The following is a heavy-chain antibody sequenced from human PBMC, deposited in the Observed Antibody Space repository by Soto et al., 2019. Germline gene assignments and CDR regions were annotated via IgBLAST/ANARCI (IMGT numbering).Heavy chain of an antibody. Sequence: VGSLRLSCAASGFTFNTYWMDWVRQTPGKGLEWVANINQDGSEKNYVDSVKGRFTIYRDNAKNSLYLQMSSLTAEDSALYYCSRSLNSWGQGTLVTVSS. CDR2: INQDGSEK. V-gene: IGHV3-7*01. CDR3: SRSLNS. CDR1: GFTFNTYW. J-gene: IGHJ4*02.